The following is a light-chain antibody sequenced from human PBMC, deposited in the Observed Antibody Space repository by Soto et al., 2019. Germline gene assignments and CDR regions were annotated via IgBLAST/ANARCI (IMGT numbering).Light chain of an antibody. V-gene: IGLV1-40*01. CDR1: SSNIGAGYD. CDR2: GNS. J-gene: IGLJ2*01. Sequence: QSVLTQPPSVSGAPGQRVTISCTGSSSNIGAGYDVHWYQQLPGTAPKLLIYGNSNRPSGIPERISGSNSGNTATLTISGTQAMDEAEYYCQAWDSSTVVFGGGTKLTVL. CDR3: QAWDSSTVV.